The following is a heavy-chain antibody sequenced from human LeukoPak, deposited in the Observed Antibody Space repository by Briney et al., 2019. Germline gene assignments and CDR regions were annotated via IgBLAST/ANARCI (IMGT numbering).Heavy chain of an antibody. D-gene: IGHD2-15*01. CDR2: ISSSGGTT. J-gene: IGHJ3*02. Sequence: GGSLRLSCVASGFTFSTFSMNWVRQAPGKGLEWVSYISSSGGTTYYADAVKGRVTISRDNVKNSLYLQMNSLRDEDTAMYYCATLNTRNGFDMWGQGTLVTVSP. CDR3: ATLNTRNGFDM. CDR1: GFTFSTFS. V-gene: IGHV3-48*02.